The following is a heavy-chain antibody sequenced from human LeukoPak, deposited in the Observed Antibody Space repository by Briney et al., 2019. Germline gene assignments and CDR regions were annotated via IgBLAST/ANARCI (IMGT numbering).Heavy chain of an antibody. CDR3: TRTYYYDSSGSI. D-gene: IGHD3-22*01. CDR1: GFTFGDYA. V-gene: IGHV3-49*04. J-gene: IGHJ6*02. CDR2: IRSKAYGGTT. Sequence: PGGSLRLSCTASGFTFGDYAMSWVRQAPGKGLEWVGFIRSKAYGGTTEYAASVKGRFTISRDDSISIVYLQMNSLKTEDTAVYYCTRTYYYDSSGSIWGQGTTVTVSS.